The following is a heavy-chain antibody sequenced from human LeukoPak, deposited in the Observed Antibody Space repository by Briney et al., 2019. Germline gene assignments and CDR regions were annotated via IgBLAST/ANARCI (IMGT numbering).Heavy chain of an antibody. V-gene: IGHV3-11*04. J-gene: IGHJ4*02. CDR1: GFTFSDYN. Sequence: GGSLRLSCAASGFTFSDYNMRWIRQAPGKGLEWVSYIGSSGSTIYYADSVKGRFSISRDNAKNSLYLQMNSLRAEDTAVYYCAREFGNYDDYWGQGTLVTVSS. CDR3: AREFGNYDDY. D-gene: IGHD3-10*01. CDR2: IGSSGSTI.